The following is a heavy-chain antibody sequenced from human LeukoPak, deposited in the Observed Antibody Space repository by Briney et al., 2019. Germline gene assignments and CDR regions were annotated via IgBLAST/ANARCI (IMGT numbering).Heavy chain of an antibody. CDR1: GGSFSGYY. CDR2: IYTSGST. Sequence: SETLSLTCAVYGGSFSGYYWSWIRQPAGKGLEWIGRIYTSGSTNYNPSLKSRVTMSVDTSKNQFSLKLSSVTAADTAVYFCARLDNYYTSGSYYFDYWGQGTLVTVSS. J-gene: IGHJ4*02. CDR3: ARLDNYYTSGSYYFDY. V-gene: IGHV4-59*10. D-gene: IGHD3-10*01.